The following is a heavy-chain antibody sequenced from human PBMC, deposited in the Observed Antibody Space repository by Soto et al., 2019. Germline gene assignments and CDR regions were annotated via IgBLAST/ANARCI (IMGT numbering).Heavy chain of an antibody. Sequence: GESLKISCKGSGYSFTSYGISWVLQMPGKGLEWMGRIDPSDSYTNYSPSFQGHVTISADKSISTAYLQWSSLKASDTAMYYCAGGGVRGVISRARDYYGMDVWGQGTTVTVSS. J-gene: IGHJ6*02. D-gene: IGHD3-10*01. CDR3: AGGGVRGVISRARDYYGMDV. CDR1: GYSFTSYG. V-gene: IGHV5-10-1*01. CDR2: IDPSDSYT.